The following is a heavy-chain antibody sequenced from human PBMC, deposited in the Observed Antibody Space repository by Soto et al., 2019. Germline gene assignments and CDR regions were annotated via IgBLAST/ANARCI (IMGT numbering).Heavy chain of an antibody. V-gene: IGHV4-61*01. D-gene: IGHD1-26*01. CDR3: ARGSGSYYTY. Sequence: QVQLQESGPGLVKPSETLSLTCTVSGASVSSGNYYWSWIRQPPGKGLECIGYISYSGSTNYNPSLESRVTIPIDTSKTQFSLKLSSVTAADTAVYYCARGSGSYYTYWGQGTLVTVSS. CDR2: ISYSGST. CDR1: GASVSSGNYY. J-gene: IGHJ4*02.